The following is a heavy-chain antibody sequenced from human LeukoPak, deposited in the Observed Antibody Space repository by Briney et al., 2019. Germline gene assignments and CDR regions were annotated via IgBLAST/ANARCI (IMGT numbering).Heavy chain of an antibody. CDR3: ARVSITMVRGVMNGWFDP. Sequence: ASVKVSCKASGYTFTSYGISWVRQAPGQGLEWMGWISAYNGNTNYAQKLQGRVTMTIDTSTSTAYMELRSLRSDDTAVYYCARVSITMVRGVMNGWFDPWGQGTLVTVSS. V-gene: IGHV1-18*01. CDR1: GYTFTSYG. J-gene: IGHJ5*02. CDR2: ISAYNGNT. D-gene: IGHD3-10*01.